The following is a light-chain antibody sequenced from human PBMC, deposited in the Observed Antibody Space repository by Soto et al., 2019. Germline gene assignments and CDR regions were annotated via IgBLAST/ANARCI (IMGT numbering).Light chain of an antibody. V-gene: IGKV3-20*01. J-gene: IGKJ4*01. CDR1: QSVTSSF. CDR3: QHYGSSLLT. Sequence: EIVLTQSPGTLSLSPGERATLSCRASQSVTSSFLVWYQQKPGQAPRLRIYGAFSSATGIPDRFSGSGSGTDFTLTISRLEPEDFAGYYSQHYGSSLLTFGGGTKVEIK. CDR2: GAF.